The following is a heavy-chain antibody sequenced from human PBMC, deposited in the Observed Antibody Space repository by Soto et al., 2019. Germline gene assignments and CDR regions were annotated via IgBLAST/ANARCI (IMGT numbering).Heavy chain of an antibody. V-gene: IGHV3-30*03. CDR3: ARLPRSGWDHYYYGRDV. D-gene: IGHD6-19*01. J-gene: IGHJ6*02. CDR1: GFTFSTYG. CDR2: MSHDGSHK. Sequence: QVQLVESGGGVVQAGGSLGLSCTASGFTFSTYGMHWVRQAPGKGPEWVAVMSHDGSHKAFLDSVKGRFIISRDNSKNTLYLQMNSLRPDDTAVYSCARLPRSGWDHYYYGRDVWGQGTTVIVSS.